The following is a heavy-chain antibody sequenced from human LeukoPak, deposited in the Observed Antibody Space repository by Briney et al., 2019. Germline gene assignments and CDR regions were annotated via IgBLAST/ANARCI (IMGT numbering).Heavy chain of an antibody. J-gene: IGHJ4*02. CDR1: GGSISSYY. CDR2: ISYSGYT. CDR3: ARHDYSNPRLDY. Sequence: PSETLSLTCTVSGGSISSYYWSWIRQPPGKGLEWIGYISYSGYTNYNPSLKSRVTISVDTSKNQFSLKLSSVTAADTAVYYCARHDYSNPRLDYWGQGTLVTVSS. D-gene: IGHD4-11*01. V-gene: IGHV4-59*08.